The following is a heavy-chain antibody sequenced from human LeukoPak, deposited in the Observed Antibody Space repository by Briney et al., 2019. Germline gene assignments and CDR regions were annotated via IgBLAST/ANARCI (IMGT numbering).Heavy chain of an antibody. CDR1: GFTFSSYA. CDR3: ARLREIPVFGVVTKSTSYFDY. V-gene: IGHV3-7*01. CDR2: IKQDRSEK. D-gene: IGHD3-3*01. Sequence: PGGSLRLSCAASGFTFSSYAMHWVRQAPGKGLELVANIKQDRSEKYYVDSVEGRFTISRDNAKNSLYLQMNSLRAEDTAVYYCARLREIPVFGVVTKSTSYFDYWGQGTLVTVSS. J-gene: IGHJ4*02.